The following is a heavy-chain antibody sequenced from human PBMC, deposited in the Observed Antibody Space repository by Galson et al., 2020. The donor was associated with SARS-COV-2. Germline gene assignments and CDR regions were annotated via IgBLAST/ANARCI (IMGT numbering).Heavy chain of an antibody. CDR3: ARESRESFDY. V-gene: IGHV3-7*01. CDR1: GFTFSSYW. Sequence: QLGESLKISCAASGFTFSSYWMSWVCQAPGKGLEWVANIKQDGSEKYYVDSVKGRFTISRDNAKNSLYLQMNSLRAKDTAVYYCARESRESFDYWGQGTLVTVSS. D-gene: IGHD3-10*01. CDR2: IKQDGSEK. J-gene: IGHJ4*02.